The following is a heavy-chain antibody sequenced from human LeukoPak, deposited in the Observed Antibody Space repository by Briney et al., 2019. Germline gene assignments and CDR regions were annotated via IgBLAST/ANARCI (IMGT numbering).Heavy chain of an antibody. CDR3: ARESNYYYYYMDV. CDR1: GYSISSGYY. V-gene: IGHV4-38-2*02. Sequence: SETLSLTCTVSGYSISSGYYWGWIRQPPGKGLEWIGSIYHSGSTYYNPSLKSRVTISVDTSKNQFSLKLSSVTAADTAVYYRARESNYYYYYMDVWGKGTTVTVSS. CDR2: IYHSGST. J-gene: IGHJ6*03.